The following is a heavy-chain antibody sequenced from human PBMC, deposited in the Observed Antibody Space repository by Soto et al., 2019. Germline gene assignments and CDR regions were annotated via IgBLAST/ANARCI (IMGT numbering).Heavy chain of an antibody. D-gene: IGHD6-13*01. J-gene: IGHJ4*02. V-gene: IGHV3-23*01. CDR2: ISGSGGST. CDR3: AKDHGSSWYEIDY. CDR1: GFTFSNYA. Sequence: EVQLLESGGGLVQPGGSLRLSCAASGFTFSNYAVTWVRQAPGKGLEWVSTISGSGGSTYYAESVKGRFTISRDNSKNPLYLQMNSLRAEDTAVYYCAKDHGSSWYEIDYWGQGTLVTVSS.